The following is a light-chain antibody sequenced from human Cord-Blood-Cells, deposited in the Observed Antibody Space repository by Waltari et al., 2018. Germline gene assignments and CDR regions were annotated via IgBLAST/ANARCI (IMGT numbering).Light chain of an antibody. Sequence: QSVLTQPPSASGTPGQRVTISCSGSSSNIGSNTVNWYQQLPRTAPKLPIYINNHGPSGVPERFSGSKSGTSASLAISGLQSEDEADYYCAAWDDSLNGPVFGGGTKLTVL. CDR2: INN. V-gene: IGLV1-44*01. CDR3: AAWDDSLNGPV. J-gene: IGLJ3*02. CDR1: SSNIGSNT.